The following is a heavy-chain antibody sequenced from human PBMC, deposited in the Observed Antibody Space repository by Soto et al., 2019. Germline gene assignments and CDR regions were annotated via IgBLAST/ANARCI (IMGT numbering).Heavy chain of an antibody. D-gene: IGHD6-19*01. V-gene: IGHV4-34*01. CDR1: GGSFSGHY. J-gene: IGHJ6*02. Sequence: QVQLQPWGAGLLKTSETLSRTCAVYGGSFSGHYWSRIRQPRVKGLARIGGINHSGCTNNIPSLKSRVTVSVDTSKNQFSLKLSSVTAADTAVYYCARGHDSGWYGYYYYGMDVWGQGTTVTVSS. CDR3: ARGHDSGWYGYYYYGMDV. CDR2: INHSGCT.